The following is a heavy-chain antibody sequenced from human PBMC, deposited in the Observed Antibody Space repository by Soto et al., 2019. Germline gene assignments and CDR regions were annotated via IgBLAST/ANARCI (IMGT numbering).Heavy chain of an antibody. Sequence: SETLSLTCTVSGGSISSYYWSWIRQPPGKGLEWIGYIYYSGSTNYNPSLKSRVTISVDTSKNQFSLKLSSVTAADTAVYYCATSIAVAGRYGYFDYWGQGTLVTVSS. V-gene: IGHV4-59*08. CDR3: ATSIAVAGRYGYFDY. J-gene: IGHJ4*02. D-gene: IGHD6-19*01. CDR2: IYYSGST. CDR1: GGSISSYY.